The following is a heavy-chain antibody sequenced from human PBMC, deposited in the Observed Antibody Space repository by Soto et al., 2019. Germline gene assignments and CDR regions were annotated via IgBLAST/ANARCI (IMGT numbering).Heavy chain of an antibody. D-gene: IGHD6-19*01. CDR2: IYYTGGT. Sequence: PSETLSLTCSVSGGSVHSDYYWTWIRQPPGKALEWIGHIYYTGGTFENPSLKSRLTMTVDTSKNRISLKLSSVTAADTAVYYCARGSGWYGNAFDIWGQGTMVTVSS. V-gene: IGHV4-30-4*01. J-gene: IGHJ3*02. CDR3: ARGSGWYGNAFDI. CDR1: GGSVHSDYY.